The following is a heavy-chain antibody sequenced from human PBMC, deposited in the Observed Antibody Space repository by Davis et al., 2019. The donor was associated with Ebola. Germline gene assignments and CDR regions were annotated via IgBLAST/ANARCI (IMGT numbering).Heavy chain of an antibody. J-gene: IGHJ3*02. D-gene: IGHD6-13*01. CDR2: MYSGGSA. CDR1: GFTVSTNY. V-gene: IGHV3-66*01. CDR3: ARDRGAAAGMTPDDAFDI. Sequence: GESLKISCAASGFTVSTNYMSWVRQAPGRGLEWVSVMYSGGSAYYPDSVKGRFTISRDNSKNTLYLQMNSLRAEDTALYYCARDRGAAAGMTPDDAFDIWGQGTMVTVSS.